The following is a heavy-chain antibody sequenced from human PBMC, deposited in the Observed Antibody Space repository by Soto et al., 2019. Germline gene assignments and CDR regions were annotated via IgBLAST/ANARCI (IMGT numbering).Heavy chain of an antibody. CDR2: INPNTGNP. J-gene: IGHJ5*02. CDR3: ASVNSSGWYRWFDP. CDR1: CYTFTNYA. V-gene: IGHV7-4-1*01. Sequence: GAPGKVSCQGSCYTFTNYAMNWVRQAPGQGLEWMGWINPNTGNPTYAQGFTGRFVFSLDTSVSTAYLQICSLKAEDTAVYYCASVNSSGWYRWFDPWGQGTLVTVSS. D-gene: IGHD6-19*01.